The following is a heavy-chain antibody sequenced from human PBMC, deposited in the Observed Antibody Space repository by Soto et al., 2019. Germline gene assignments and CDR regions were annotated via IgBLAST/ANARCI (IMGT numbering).Heavy chain of an antibody. CDR2: VHYSGSV. CDR1: GASMFDYY. J-gene: IGHJ4*02. D-gene: IGHD3-10*01. CDR3: ARSGHSFAGAV. V-gene: IGHV4-59*01. Sequence: QVQLQESGPGLVKPSETLSLTCTVSGASMFDYYGSWIRQFPGKELENIGYVHYSGSVNYNPSLRSRATISMDTSKNQVSLKLRSVSAADTAIYYCARSGHSFAGAVWGQGILVTVSS.